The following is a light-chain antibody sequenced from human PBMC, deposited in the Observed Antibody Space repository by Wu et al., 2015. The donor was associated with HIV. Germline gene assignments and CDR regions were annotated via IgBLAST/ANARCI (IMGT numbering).Light chain of an antibody. Sequence: ETVMTQSPATLSVSAGESATLSCRTSQSVNSNLAWYQQKPGQAPRLLIHDAFTRATGIPARFSGSGSGTEFTLTISSLQPEDFAVYYCQQYNDWPTWKFGQGPGWKSN. J-gene: IGKJ1*01. V-gene: IGKV3-15*01. CDR2: DAF. CDR3: QQYNDWPTWK. CDR1: QSVNSN.